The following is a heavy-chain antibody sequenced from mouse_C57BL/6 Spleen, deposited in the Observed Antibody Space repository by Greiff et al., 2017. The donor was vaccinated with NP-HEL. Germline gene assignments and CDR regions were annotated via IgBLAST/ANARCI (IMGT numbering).Heavy chain of an antibody. CDR1: GFTFSDYG. CDR3: ALLLRVYAMDY. J-gene: IGHJ4*01. V-gene: IGHV5-17*01. Sequence: EVKLEESGGGLVKPGGSLKLSCAASGFTFSDYGMHWVRQAPEKGLEWVAYISSGSSSIYYADTVKGRFTISRDNAKNTLFLQMTSLRSEDTAMDYCALLLRVYAMDYWGQGTPVTVSS. CDR2: ISSGSSSI. D-gene: IGHD1-1*01.